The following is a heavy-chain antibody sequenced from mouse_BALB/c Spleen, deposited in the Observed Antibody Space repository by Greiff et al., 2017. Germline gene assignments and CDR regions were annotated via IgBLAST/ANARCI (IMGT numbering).Heavy chain of an antibody. V-gene: IGHV5-9-1*01. CDR2: ISSGGSYT. CDR3: ARGDVDY. J-gene: IGHJ2*01. Sequence: DVMLVESGGGLVKPGGSLKLSCAASGFTFSSYAMSWVRQTPEKRLEWVATISSGGSYTYYPDSVKGRFTISRDNAKNTLYLQMSSLRSEDTAMYYCARGDVDYWGQGTTLTVSS. D-gene: IGHD3-3*01. CDR1: GFTFSSYA.